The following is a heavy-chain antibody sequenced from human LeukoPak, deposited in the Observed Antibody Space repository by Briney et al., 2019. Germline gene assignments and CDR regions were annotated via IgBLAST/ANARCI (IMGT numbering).Heavy chain of an antibody. CDR1: GFTFSSYA. D-gene: IGHD3-16*01. CDR3: AKDLVSRRRLGSSEKVDY. Sequence: GGSLRLSCAASGFTFSSYAMHWVRQAPGKGLEWVAVISYDGSNKYYADSVKGRFTISRDNSKNTLFLEMNRLTADDTAVYYCAKDLVSRRRLGSSEKVDYWGRGTLVTVSS. V-gene: IGHV3-30-3*01. CDR2: ISYDGSNK. J-gene: IGHJ4*02.